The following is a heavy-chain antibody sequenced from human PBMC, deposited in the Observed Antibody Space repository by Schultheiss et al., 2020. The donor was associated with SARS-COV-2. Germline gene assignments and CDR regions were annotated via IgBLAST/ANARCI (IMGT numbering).Heavy chain of an antibody. CDR1: GGSFSGYY. CDR2: IKQDGSEK. D-gene: IGHD2-15*01. V-gene: IGHV3-7*01. Sequence: ETLSLTCAVYGGSFSGYYWSWIRQPPGKGLEWVANIKQDGSEKYYVDSVKGRFTISRDNAKNSLYLQMNSLRAEDTAVYYCAREIVVVVAAKAYYYGMDVWGQGTTVTVSS. J-gene: IGHJ6*02. CDR3: AREIVVVVAAKAYYYGMDV.